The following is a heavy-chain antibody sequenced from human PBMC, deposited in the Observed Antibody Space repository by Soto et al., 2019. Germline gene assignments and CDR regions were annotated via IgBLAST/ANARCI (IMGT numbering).Heavy chain of an antibody. CDR3: AKDRHYPRDYFHY. D-gene: IGHD3-10*01. Sequence: EVQLLESGGGLVQPGGSLRPSCAASGFTFSSSAISWVRQAPGKGLEWVSAVSANGQGIYYADSVRGRFTISRDNSKNTVFLHMDSLSAADTAVYYCAKDRHYPRDYFHYWGQGTLVTVSS. CDR2: VSANGQGI. CDR1: GFTFSSSA. V-gene: IGHV3-23*01. J-gene: IGHJ4*02.